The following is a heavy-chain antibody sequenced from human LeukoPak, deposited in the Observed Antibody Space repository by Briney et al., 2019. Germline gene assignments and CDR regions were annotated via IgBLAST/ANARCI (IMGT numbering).Heavy chain of an antibody. CDR1: GGSISSSSYC. D-gene: IGHD2-21*02. V-gene: IGHV4-39*07. CDR3: AREVRWYCGGDCYSYYYYMDV. CDR2: IYYSGST. Sequence: PSETLSLTCTVSGGSISSSSYCWGWIRPPPGKGLEWIVSIYYSGSTYYNPSLKSRVTISVDTSKNQFSLKLSSVTAADTAVYYCAREVRWYCGGDCYSYYYYMDVWGKGTTVTVSS. J-gene: IGHJ6*03.